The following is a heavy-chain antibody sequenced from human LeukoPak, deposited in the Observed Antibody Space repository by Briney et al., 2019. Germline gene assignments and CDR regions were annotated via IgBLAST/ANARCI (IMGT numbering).Heavy chain of an antibody. V-gene: IGHV3-30-3*01. D-gene: IGHD6-19*01. Sequence: GGSLRLSCAASGFTFSSYAMHWVRQAPGKGLEWVAVISYDGSNKYYADFVKGRFTISRDNSKNTLYLQMNSLRAEDTAVYYCARGDSSGWHRGWFDPWGQGTLVTVSS. CDR1: GFTFSSYA. CDR2: ISYDGSNK. CDR3: ARGDSSGWHRGWFDP. J-gene: IGHJ5*02.